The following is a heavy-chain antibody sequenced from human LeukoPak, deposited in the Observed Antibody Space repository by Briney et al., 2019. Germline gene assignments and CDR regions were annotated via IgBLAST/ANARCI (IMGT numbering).Heavy chain of an antibody. V-gene: IGHV1-69*13. Sequence: SVKVSCKASGGTFSSYAISWVRQAPGQGLEWMGGIIPIFGTANYAQKFQGRVTITADESTSTACMELSSLRSGDTAVYYCARSWGDWNYGYFDYWGQGTLVTVSS. CDR2: IIPIFGTA. D-gene: IGHD1-7*01. CDR3: ARSWGDWNYGYFDY. CDR1: GGTFSSYA. J-gene: IGHJ4*02.